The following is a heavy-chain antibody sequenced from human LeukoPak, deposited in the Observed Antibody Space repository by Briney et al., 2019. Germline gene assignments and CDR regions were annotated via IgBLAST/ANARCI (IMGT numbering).Heavy chain of an antibody. V-gene: IGHV3-30*02. CDR1: GFIFTSYG. Sequence: GGSLRLSCAASGFIFTSYGMHWVRQAPGKGLEWVAFIQYDGSNKYYADSVKGRFTISRDNSKNTLYLQMNSLRAEDTAVCYCAKDAEGYCTSPICLPSDYWGQGTLVTVSS. CDR3: AKDAEGYCTSPICLPSDY. D-gene: IGHD2-2*01. CDR2: IQYDGSNK. J-gene: IGHJ4*02.